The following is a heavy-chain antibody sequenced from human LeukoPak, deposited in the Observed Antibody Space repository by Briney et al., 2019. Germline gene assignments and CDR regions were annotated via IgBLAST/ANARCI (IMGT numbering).Heavy chain of an antibody. Sequence: SVKVSCKASGGTFSSYAISWVRQAPGQGLEWMGGIIPIFGTANYAQKLQGRVTITADESTSTAYMELSSLRSEDTAVYYCARGRGYCSGGSCYSRWFDPWGQGTLVTVSS. CDR3: ARGRGYCSGGSCYSRWFDP. V-gene: IGHV1-69*01. CDR1: GGTFSSYA. D-gene: IGHD2-15*01. CDR2: IIPIFGTA. J-gene: IGHJ5*02.